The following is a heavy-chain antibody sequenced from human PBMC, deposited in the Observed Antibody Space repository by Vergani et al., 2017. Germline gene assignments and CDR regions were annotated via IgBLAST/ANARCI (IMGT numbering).Heavy chain of an antibody. J-gene: IGHJ4*02. D-gene: IGHD2-2*02. V-gene: IGHV3-30-3*01. CDR1: GFALNRHA. Sequence: QVQLVESGGGVVQPGTSLRLSCVVSGFALNRHAMYWVRQAPGKGLEWVVGISFDGTNEYYPDLVKVRFTISRDIAKNTLYLQVRSLRLEDTGVYHCVRDRGLCAGGRCYKEAWDYWGQGTPVTVSS. CDR2: ISFDGTNE. CDR3: VRDRGLCAGGRCYKEAWDY.